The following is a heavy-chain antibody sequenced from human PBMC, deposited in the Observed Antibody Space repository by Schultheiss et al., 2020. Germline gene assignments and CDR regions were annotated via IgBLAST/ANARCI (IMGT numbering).Heavy chain of an antibody. V-gene: IGHV2-70*01. Sequence: SGPTLVKPTETLTLTCTVSGFSLSSTRMSVSWIRQPPGKALEWLALIDWDDDKYYSTSLKTRLTISKDTSKNQVVLTMTNMDPVDTATYYCARSAPYYYYGMDVWGQGTTVTVSS. CDR1: GFSLSSTRMS. CDR3: ARSAPYYYYGMDV. J-gene: IGHJ6*02. CDR2: IDWDDDK.